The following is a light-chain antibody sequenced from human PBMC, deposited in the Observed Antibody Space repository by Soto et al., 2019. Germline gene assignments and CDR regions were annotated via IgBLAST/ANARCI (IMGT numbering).Light chain of an antibody. J-gene: IGKJ4*01. CDR3: QQYYSYPALT. CDR2: AAS. CDR1: KGIGSY. Sequence: AIRMTQSPSSFSASTGDRVTITCRASKGIGSYLAWYKQKPGKAPKLLIYAASTLQSGVPSRFSGSGSGTDFTLTISCLQSEDFATYYCQQYYSYPALTFGGGTKVEIK. V-gene: IGKV1-8*01.